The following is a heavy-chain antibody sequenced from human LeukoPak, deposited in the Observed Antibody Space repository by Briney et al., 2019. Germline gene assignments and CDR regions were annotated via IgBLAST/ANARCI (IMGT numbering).Heavy chain of an antibody. D-gene: IGHD6-6*01. CDR2: INPNSGGT. J-gene: IGHJ4*02. Sequence: GAAVKVSCKPSGYTFTGYYMHWVRQAPAQGLEWMGWINPNSGGTNYAQKFQGRVTMTRDTSISTAYMELSRLRSDDTAVYYCARVVQYSSSPDDYWGQGTLVTVSS. CDR3: ARVVQYSSSPDDY. CDR1: GYTFTGYY. V-gene: IGHV1-2*02.